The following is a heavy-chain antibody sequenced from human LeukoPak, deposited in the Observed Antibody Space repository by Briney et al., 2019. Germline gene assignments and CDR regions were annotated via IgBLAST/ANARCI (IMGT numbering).Heavy chain of an antibody. J-gene: IGHJ5*02. V-gene: IGHV4-34*01. CDR1: GGSFTGYY. CDR2: INPSGSA. Sequence: SETLSLTCTVYGGSFTGYYWSWIRQPPGKGLEWIGEINPSGSANYRPSLKSRLTILLDTPKNLFSLKLVSLTDADTAVYYCARKLSNRWLSPWGQGTLVIVSS. D-gene: IGHD6-19*01. CDR3: ARKLSNRWLSP.